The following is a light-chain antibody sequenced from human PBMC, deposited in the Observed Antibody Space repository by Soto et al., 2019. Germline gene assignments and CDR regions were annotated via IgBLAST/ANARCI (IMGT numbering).Light chain of an antibody. V-gene: IGKV3-20*01. J-gene: IGKJ1*01. CDR1: QSITNNY. CDR3: QQYNT. CDR2: DAF. Sequence: EIGLTQSPGTLSLSPGERATLSCRASQSITNNYLAWYQQKPGRAPRLLIYDAFSRATGIPDRFSASGSGTDFTLTISRLEPEDSAVYYCQQYNTFGQGTKLDIK.